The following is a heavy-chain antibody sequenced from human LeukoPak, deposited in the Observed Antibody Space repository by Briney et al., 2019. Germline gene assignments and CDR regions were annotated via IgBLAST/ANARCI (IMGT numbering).Heavy chain of an antibody. CDR2: IYYSGST. J-gene: IGHJ3*02. Sequence: SETLSLTCTVSGGSISSYYWSWIRQPPGKGLEWIGYIYYSGSTNYKPSPKSRVTISVDTSKNQFSLKLSSVTAADTAVYYCARSSYYYGADALDIWGQGTMVTVSS. CDR1: GGSISSYY. V-gene: IGHV4-59*01. CDR3: ARSSYYYGADALDI. D-gene: IGHD3-10*01.